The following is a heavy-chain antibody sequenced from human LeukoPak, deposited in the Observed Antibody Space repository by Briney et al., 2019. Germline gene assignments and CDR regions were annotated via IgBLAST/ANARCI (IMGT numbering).Heavy chain of an antibody. CDR2: ISGSGEFI. J-gene: IGHJ4*02. CDR3: ARDDSHGYHFFDS. V-gene: IGHV3-21*01. CDR1: GFTFSSYS. D-gene: IGHD3-22*01. Sequence: PGGSLRLSCAASGFTFSSYSMNWIRQTPGEGLEWVSSISGSGEFIYYVDSVRGRFTISRDNGKNSLYLQMNSLRPEDTAVYYCARDDSHGYHFFDSWGQGTLVIVSS.